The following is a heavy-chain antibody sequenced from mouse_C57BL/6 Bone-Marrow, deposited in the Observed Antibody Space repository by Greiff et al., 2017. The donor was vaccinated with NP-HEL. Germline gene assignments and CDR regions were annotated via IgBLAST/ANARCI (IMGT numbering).Heavy chain of an antibody. Sequence: QVQLKQSGAELMKPGASVTLSCKATGYTFTGYWLEWVKPRPGHGLELSGELLPGSGSNTYNENFKGKATFTADTSSNTAYMRLSSLTTEDSAIYYCASLLRAMDYWGQGTSVTVSS. V-gene: IGHV1-9*01. D-gene: IGHD2-10*01. J-gene: IGHJ4*01. CDR2: LLPGSGSN. CDR3: ASLLRAMDY. CDR1: GYTFTGYW.